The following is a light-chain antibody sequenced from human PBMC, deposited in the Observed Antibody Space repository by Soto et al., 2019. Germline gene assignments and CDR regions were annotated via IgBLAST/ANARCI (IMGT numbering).Light chain of an antibody. CDR2: GAS. CDR3: QQYANWPYT. V-gene: IGKV3-15*01. J-gene: IGKJ2*01. CDR1: QSVSTN. Sequence: EIVMTQSPGTLSVSPGESATLSCRASQSVSTNVAWFQQRPGQPPRLLIYGASGRASGIPGRFRGTGSGTEFTLTIGSMQSEDFAVYFCQQYANWPYTFAQGTKVDTK.